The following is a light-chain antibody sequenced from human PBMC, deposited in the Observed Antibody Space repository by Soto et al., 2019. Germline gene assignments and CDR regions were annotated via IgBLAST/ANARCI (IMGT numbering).Light chain of an antibody. V-gene: IGKV2-28*01. CDR2: LAS. Sequence: DIVMTQSPLSLPVMPGEPASISCRSSQSLLHSNGYNFLDWYLQRPGQSPRLLIYLASNRSSGVPDRFNGSGSGTDFTLKISRGEAEDVGVYYCMQALQSPRTFGQGTKVEIK. CDR3: MQALQSPRT. CDR1: QSLLHSNGYNF. J-gene: IGKJ1*01.